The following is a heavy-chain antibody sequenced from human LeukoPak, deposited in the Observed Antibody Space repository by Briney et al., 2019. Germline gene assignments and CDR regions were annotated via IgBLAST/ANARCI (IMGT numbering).Heavy chain of an antibody. CDR3: ARMDYYGSGSQPYYGMDV. D-gene: IGHD3-10*01. CDR1: GYTFTSYG. CDR2: ISAYNGNT. Sequence: ASVKVSCKASGYTFTSYGISWVRQAPGQGLERMGWISAYNGNTNYAQKLQGRVTMTTDTSTSTAYMELRSLRSEDTAVYYCARMDYYGSGSQPYYGMDVWGQGTTVTVSS. J-gene: IGHJ6*02. V-gene: IGHV1-18*01.